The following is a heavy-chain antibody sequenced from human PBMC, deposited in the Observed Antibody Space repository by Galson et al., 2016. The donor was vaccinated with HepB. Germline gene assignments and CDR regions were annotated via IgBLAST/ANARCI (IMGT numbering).Heavy chain of an antibody. V-gene: IGHV1-3*01. Sequence: SVQVSCKAAGYTFTTYAMHWVRQVPGQRLKWMGLINAGNGNTKYSQKFPGRVTITRDTSASKAYMELTSLTSEDTAVYYCARGIAVEPSANGFDSWGQGSLVTVSS. CDR3: ARGIAVEPSANGFDS. CDR1: GYTFTTYA. D-gene: IGHD2-21*01. J-gene: IGHJ5*01. CDR2: INAGNGNT.